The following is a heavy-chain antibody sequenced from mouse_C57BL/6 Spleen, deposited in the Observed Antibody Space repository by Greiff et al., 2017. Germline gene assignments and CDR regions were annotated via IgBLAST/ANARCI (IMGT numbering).Heavy chain of an antibody. D-gene: IGHD4-1*01. Sequence: VKLVESGAELARPGASVKLSCKASGYTFTSYGISWVKQRTGQGLEWIGEIYPRSGNTYYNEKFKGKATLTADKSSSTAYMELRSLTSEDSAVYFCARKGYWDEFAYWGQGTLVTVSA. J-gene: IGHJ3*01. V-gene: IGHV1-81*01. CDR3: ARKGYWDEFAY. CDR2: IYPRSGNT. CDR1: GYTFTSYG.